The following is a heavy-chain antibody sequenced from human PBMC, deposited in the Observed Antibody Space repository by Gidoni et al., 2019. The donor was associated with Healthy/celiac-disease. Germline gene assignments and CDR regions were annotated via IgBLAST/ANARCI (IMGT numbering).Heavy chain of an antibody. D-gene: IGHD3-16*01. CDR2: INHSGST. V-gene: IGHV4-34*01. CDR1: GGSFSGYY. J-gene: IGHJ3*02. CDR3: ARVRGGGI. Sequence: QVQLQQWGAGLLKPSETLSLTCAVYGGSFSGYYWSWIRQPPGKGLEWIGEINHSGSTNYNPSLKSRVTIAVDTSKNQFALKLSSVTAADTAVYYCARVRGGGIWGQGTMVTVSS.